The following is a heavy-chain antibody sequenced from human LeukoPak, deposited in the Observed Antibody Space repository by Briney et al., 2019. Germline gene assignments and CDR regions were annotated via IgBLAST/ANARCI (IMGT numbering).Heavy chain of an antibody. J-gene: IGHJ4*02. CDR1: GYTLTELS. CDR2: FDPEDGET. V-gene: IGHV1-24*01. CDR3: ATASSSWYYFDY. Sequence: ASVKVSCKVSGYTLTELSMHWVRQAPGKGLEWMGGFDPEDGETIYAQKFQGRVTMTEDTSTGTAYMELSSLRSEDTAVYYCATASSSWYYFDYWGQGTLVTVSS. D-gene: IGHD6-13*01.